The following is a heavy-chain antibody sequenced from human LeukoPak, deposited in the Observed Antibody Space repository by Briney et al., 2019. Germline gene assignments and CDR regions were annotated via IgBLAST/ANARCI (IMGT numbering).Heavy chain of an antibody. Sequence: GGSLRLSCAASGFTFSSYGMHWVRQAPGKGLEWVAFIRYDGSNKYYADSVKGRFTISRDNSKNTLYLQMNSLRAEDTAVYYCAKGEFDCSGGSCYSLGYYYYYMDVWGKGTTVTISS. CDR1: GFTFSSYG. J-gene: IGHJ6*03. CDR3: AKGEFDCSGGSCYSLGYYYYYMDV. V-gene: IGHV3-30*02. CDR2: IRYDGSNK. D-gene: IGHD2-15*01.